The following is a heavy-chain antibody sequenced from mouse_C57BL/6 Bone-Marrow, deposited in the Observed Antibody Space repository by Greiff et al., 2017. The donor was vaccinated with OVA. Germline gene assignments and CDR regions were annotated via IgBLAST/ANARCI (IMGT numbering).Heavy chain of an antibody. Sequence: EVMLVESGGGLVQSGRSLRLSCATSGFTFSDFYMEWVRQAPGKGLEWIAASRNKANDYTTEYSASVKGRFIVSRDTSQSILYLQMNALRAEDTAIYYCARDGYYDYAGAWFAYWGQGTLVTVSA. CDR2: SRNKANDYTT. D-gene: IGHD2-4*01. CDR3: ARDGYYDYAGAWFAY. J-gene: IGHJ3*01. V-gene: IGHV7-1*01. CDR1: GFTFSDFY.